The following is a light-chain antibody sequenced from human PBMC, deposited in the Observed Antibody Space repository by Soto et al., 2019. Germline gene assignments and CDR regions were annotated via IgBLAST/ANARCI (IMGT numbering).Light chain of an antibody. V-gene: IGKV3-20*01. Sequence: EIVLTQSPGTLSLSPEKRATLSCRASQSVSSSYLAWYQQKPGQAPRLLIYGASSRATGIPDRFSGSGSGTDFTLTISRLEPEDFAVYYCQQYGSSPPVTFGQGTRLEIK. CDR1: QSVSSSY. J-gene: IGKJ5*01. CDR2: GAS. CDR3: QQYGSSPPVT.